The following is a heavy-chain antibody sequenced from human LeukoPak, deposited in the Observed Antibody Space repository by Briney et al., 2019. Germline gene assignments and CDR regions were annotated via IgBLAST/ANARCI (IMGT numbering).Heavy chain of an antibody. D-gene: IGHD4-17*01. V-gene: IGHV3-7*01. CDR1: GFTFNTYW. J-gene: IGHJ4*02. CDR2: VRPDGREQ. Sequence: PGGSLRLSCSASGFTFNTYWMSWVRQAPGKGLQWVANVRPDGREQRYVDSVKGRFTISRDNAKNLVYLQMNSLRTDDTGVYYCARVMNDYGDYVFDYWGQGTLVTVSS. CDR3: ARVMNDYGDYVFDY.